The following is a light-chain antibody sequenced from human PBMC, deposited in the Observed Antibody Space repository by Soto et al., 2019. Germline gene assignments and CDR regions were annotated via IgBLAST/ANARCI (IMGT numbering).Light chain of an antibody. J-gene: IGLJ2*01. Sequence: QSVLTQPPSVSGAPGQRVTISCTRSSDHIGAGYDVHWYQQLPGTAPKLLIYGNSNRPSGVPDRFSGSKSGTSASLAITGLQAEDEADYYCQSYDSSLSGSVFGGGTKVTVL. V-gene: IGLV1-40*01. CDR1: SDHIGAGYD. CDR3: QSYDSSLSGSV. CDR2: GNS.